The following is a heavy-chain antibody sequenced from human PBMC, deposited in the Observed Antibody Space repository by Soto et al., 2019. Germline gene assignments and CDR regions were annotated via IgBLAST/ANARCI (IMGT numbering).Heavy chain of an antibody. V-gene: IGHV4-39*01. Sequence: SETLSLTCTVSGGSISSSSYYWGWIRQPPGKGLEWIGSIYYSGSTYYNPSLKNRVTISVDTSKNQFSLKLSSVTAADTAVYYCATLPRSGEGSIAVAGTDPWYFDLWGRGTLVTVSS. CDR3: ATLPRSGEGSIAVAGTDPWYFDL. J-gene: IGHJ2*01. CDR1: GGSISSSSYY. CDR2: IYYSGST. D-gene: IGHD6-19*01.